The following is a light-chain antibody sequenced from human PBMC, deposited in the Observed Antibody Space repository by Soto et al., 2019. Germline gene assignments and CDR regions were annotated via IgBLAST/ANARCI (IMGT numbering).Light chain of an antibody. J-gene: IGKJ5*01. Sequence: IQMNQSASSLSAYIGDSVIITCRSSQDIGTYLNWYQHKPGKAPKHLIYAASSLQTGVPSRFTGSGSGTEFTLTIDSLQPEDFATYYCQQSYTTPRITCGLGTLLHI. CDR1: QDIGTY. V-gene: IGKV1-39*01. CDR2: AAS. CDR3: QQSYTTPRIT.